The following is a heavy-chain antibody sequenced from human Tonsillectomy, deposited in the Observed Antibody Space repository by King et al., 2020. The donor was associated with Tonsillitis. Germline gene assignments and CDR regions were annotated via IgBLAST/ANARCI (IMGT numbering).Heavy chain of an antibody. J-gene: IGHJ4*02. Sequence: QLVQSGSEVKNPGASVKVTCKATGYRFTGYLMHLVRQAPGQGLELMGRISRNSGGANYAQKVQGRVTMTRDTSISTAYMELSRLRTDDTAVYYCARGGDYGDYLFDYWGQGSLVTVSS. D-gene: IGHD4-17*01. CDR1: GYRFTGYL. CDR3: ARGGDYGDYLFDY. CDR2: ISRNSGGA. V-gene: IGHV1-2*02.